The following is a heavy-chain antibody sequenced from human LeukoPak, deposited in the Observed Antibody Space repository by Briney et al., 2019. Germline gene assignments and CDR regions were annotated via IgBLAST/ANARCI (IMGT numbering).Heavy chain of an antibody. V-gene: IGHV3-30*02. J-gene: IGHJ4*02. D-gene: IGHD3-22*01. CDR3: AKDGLEKYYDSSGSPFDY. CDR1: GFTFSSYG. Sequence: GGSLRLSCAASGFTFSSYGMHWVRQAPGKGLEWVAFIRYDGSNKYYADSVKGRFTISRDNSNNTLYLQMNSLRAEDTAVYYCAKDGLEKYYDSSGSPFDYWGQGTLVTVSS. CDR2: IRYDGSNK.